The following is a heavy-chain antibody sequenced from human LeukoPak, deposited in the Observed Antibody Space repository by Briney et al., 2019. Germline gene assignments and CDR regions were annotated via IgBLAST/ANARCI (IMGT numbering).Heavy chain of an antibody. Sequence: SETLSLTCTVSGGSISSYYWSWIRQPPGKGLEWIGYIYYSGSTNYNPSLKSRVTISVDTSKNQFSLKLSSVAAADTALYYCARSRGYFDYWGQGTLVTVSS. CDR1: GGSISSYY. CDR2: IYYSGST. V-gene: IGHV4-59*01. D-gene: IGHD6-13*01. CDR3: ARSRGYFDY. J-gene: IGHJ4*02.